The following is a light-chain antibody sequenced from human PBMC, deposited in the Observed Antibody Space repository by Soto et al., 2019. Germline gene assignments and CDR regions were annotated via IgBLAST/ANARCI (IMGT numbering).Light chain of an antibody. J-gene: IGKJ4*01. CDR3: QQRANWPLT. V-gene: IGKV3-15*01. CDR1: QGVTTN. CDR2: GAS. Sequence: EIVMTQSPDTLSVSPGERATLTCRAGQGVTTNFAWYQQKSGQSPRLLIYGASTRATGIPARFSGSGSGTDFTLIISSLEPEDFAVYYCQQRANWPLTFGGGTKVDIK.